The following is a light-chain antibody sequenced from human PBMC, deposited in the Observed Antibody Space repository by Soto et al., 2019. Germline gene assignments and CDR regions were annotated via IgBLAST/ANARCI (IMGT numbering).Light chain of an antibody. CDR1: QSINNN. CDR2: GAS. CDR3: QQYDDWPPRT. V-gene: IGKV3-15*01. Sequence: ATLSCRASQSINNNLAWYQQKPGQAPRLLIYGASTRATGIPARFSGSGSGTEFTLTISSLQSEDFAVYYCQQYDDWPPRTFGQGTKVDIK. J-gene: IGKJ2*02.